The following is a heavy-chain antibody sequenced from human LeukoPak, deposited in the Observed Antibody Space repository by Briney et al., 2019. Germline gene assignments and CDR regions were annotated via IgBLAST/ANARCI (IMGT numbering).Heavy chain of an antibody. CDR2: INHSGST. CDR1: GGSFSGYY. J-gene: IGHJ4*02. CDR3: ARGLQPPAMVTFDY. V-gene: IGHV4-34*01. Sequence: SETLSLTCAVYGGSFSGYYWSWICQPPGKGLEWIGEINHSGSTNYNPSLKSRVTISVDTSKNQFSLKLSSVTAADTAVYYCARGLQPPAMVTFDYWGQGTLVTVSS. D-gene: IGHD5-18*01.